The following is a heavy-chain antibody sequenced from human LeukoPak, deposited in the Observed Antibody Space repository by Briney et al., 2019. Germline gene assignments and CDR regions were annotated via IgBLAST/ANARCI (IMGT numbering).Heavy chain of an antibody. CDR2: ISSSSSTI. Sequence: GGSLRLSCAAYGFTFSSYSMNWVRQAPGKGVEWVSYISSSSSTIYYADSVKGRFTISRDNAKNSLYLQMNSLRAEDTAVYYCARDLLDSSGYRNSPGAFDIWGQGTMVTVSS. V-gene: IGHV3-48*01. CDR3: ARDLLDSSGYRNSPGAFDI. D-gene: IGHD3-22*01. CDR1: GFTFSSYS. J-gene: IGHJ3*02.